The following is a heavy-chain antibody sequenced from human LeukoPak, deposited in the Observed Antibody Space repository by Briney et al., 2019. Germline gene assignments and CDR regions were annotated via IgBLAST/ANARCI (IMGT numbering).Heavy chain of an antibody. V-gene: IGHV4-39*01. CDR2: IYYSGST. CDR1: GGSISSSSYY. J-gene: IGHJ5*02. CDR3: AILPSS. Sequence: PSETLSLTCTVSGGSISSSSYYWGWIRQPPGKGLEWIGSIYYSGSTYFNPSLKSRVAISVDTSKNQFSLKLSSVTAADTAVYYCAILPSSWGQGTLVTVSS.